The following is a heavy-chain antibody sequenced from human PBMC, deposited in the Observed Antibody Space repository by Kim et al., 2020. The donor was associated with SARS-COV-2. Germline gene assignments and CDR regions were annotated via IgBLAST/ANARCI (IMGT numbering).Heavy chain of an antibody. V-gene: IGHV5-51*01. J-gene: IGHJ4*02. CDR3: ARLASDGDYPDY. Sequence: RYSPSVQGQVTISADKSISTAYLQWRSLKASDTAMYYCARLASDGDYPDYWGQGTLVTVSS. D-gene: IGHD4-17*01.